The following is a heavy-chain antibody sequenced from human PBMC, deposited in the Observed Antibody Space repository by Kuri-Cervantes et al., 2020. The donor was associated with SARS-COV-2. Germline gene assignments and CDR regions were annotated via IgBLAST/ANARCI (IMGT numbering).Heavy chain of an antibody. Sequence: ETLSLTCAASGFTFSSYWMSWVRQAPGKGLEWVSSISSSSSYIYYADSVKGRFTISRDNAKNSLYLQMNSLRAEDTAVYYCAKDYYGNWFDPWGQGTLVTVSS. D-gene: IGHD3-22*01. V-gene: IGHV3-21*04. CDR1: GFTFSSYW. CDR2: ISSSSSYI. CDR3: AKDYYGNWFDP. J-gene: IGHJ5*02.